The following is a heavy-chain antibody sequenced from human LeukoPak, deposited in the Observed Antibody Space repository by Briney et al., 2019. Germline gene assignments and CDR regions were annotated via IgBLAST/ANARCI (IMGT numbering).Heavy chain of an antibody. V-gene: IGHV4-39*07. Sequence: SETLSLTCTVSSGSISTSNYYWGWIRQPPGKGLEWIGSIYYSGSTYYNPSLKSRVTISVDTSKNQFSLKLSSVTAADTAVYYCARSGSYEFDYWGQGTLVTVSS. CDR3: ARSGSYEFDY. J-gene: IGHJ4*02. CDR1: SGSISTSNYY. CDR2: IYYSGST. D-gene: IGHD1-26*01.